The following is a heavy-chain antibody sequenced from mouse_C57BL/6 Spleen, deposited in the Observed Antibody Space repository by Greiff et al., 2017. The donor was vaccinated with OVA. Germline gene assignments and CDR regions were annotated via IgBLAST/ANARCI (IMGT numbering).Heavy chain of an antibody. Sequence: QVQLKQPGAELVKPGASVKLSCKASGYTFTSYWMHWVKQRPGQGLEWIGMIHPNSGSTNYNEKFKSKATLTVVKSSSTAYMQLSSLTSEDSAVYYCARSGYSNHWYFDVWGTGTTVTVSS. CDR1: GYTFTSYW. CDR2: IHPNSGST. V-gene: IGHV1-64*01. CDR3: ARSGYSNHWYFDV. D-gene: IGHD2-5*01. J-gene: IGHJ1*03.